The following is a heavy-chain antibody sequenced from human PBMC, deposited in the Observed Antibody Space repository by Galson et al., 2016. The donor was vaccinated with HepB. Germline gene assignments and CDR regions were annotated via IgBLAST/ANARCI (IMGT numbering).Heavy chain of an antibody. CDR3: ARGFGSTSHNWFHP. D-gene: IGHD2-2*01. CDR1: GFTFSDYA. Sequence: SLRLSCAASGFTFSDYALHWVRQAPGKGLEWVSVITYDGTYKFYADSVKGRFTISRDNSKNTLYLQMNSLSTEDTAVHYCARGFGSTSHNWFHPWGQGTLVTVSS. CDR2: ITYDGTYK. J-gene: IGHJ5*02. V-gene: IGHV3-30*04.